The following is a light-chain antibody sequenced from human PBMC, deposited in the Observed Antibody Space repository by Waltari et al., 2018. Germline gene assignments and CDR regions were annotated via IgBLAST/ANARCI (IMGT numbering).Light chain of an antibody. CDR3: QTWGTDTVV. Sequence: QLVLTQSPSASASLGASVKPTCTLSSGHSSYAIAWLQQQPEKGPRSLMKVSSDGSHSRGDVIPDRFSGSSSGTERYLSISRLQYEDEADYYCQTWGTDTVVFGGGTKLTVL. CDR2: VSSDGSH. CDR1: SGHSSYA. V-gene: IGLV4-69*01. J-gene: IGLJ2*01.